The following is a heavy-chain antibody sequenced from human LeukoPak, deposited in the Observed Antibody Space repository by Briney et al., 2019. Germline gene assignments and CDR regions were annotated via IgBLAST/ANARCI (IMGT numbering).Heavy chain of an antibody. D-gene: IGHD1-26*01. Sequence: ASQTLSLTCTVSGGSISSGDYYWSWIRQPPGKGLEWIGYIYYSGNTYYNPSLKSRVTMSVDTSKNQFSLKLSSVTAADTAVYYCARVKYNSGSYYFYFDYWGQGTLVTVSS. V-gene: IGHV4-30-4*01. CDR2: IYYSGNT. J-gene: IGHJ4*02. CDR1: GGSISSGDYY. CDR3: ARVKYNSGSYYFYFDY.